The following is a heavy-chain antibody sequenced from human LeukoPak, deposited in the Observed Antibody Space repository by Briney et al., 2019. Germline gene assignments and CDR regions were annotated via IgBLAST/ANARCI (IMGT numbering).Heavy chain of an antibody. CDR3: AREGKYYGSGSYYNYYYGMDV. Sequence: SETLSLTCTVTGGSISSYYWSWIRQPAGKGLEWIGRIYTSGSTNYNPSLKSRVTMSVDTSKKQFSLKLSSVTAADTAVYYCAREGKYYGSGSYYNYYYGMDVWGQGTTVTVSS. D-gene: IGHD3-10*01. V-gene: IGHV4-4*07. CDR1: GGSISSYY. J-gene: IGHJ6*02. CDR2: IYTSGST.